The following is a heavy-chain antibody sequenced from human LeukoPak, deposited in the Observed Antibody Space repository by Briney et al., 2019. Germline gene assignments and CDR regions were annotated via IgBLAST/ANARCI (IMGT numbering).Heavy chain of an antibody. CDR1: GGSISSSNW. CDR3: ARSSYSSSWYTQSFLSDYYMDV. J-gene: IGHJ6*03. V-gene: IGHV4-4*02. D-gene: IGHD6-13*01. CDR2: IDHSGST. Sequence: PSGTLSLTCAVSGGSISSSNWWSWVRQPPGKGLEWIGEIDHSGSTNYNPSLKSRVTISVDKSKNQFSLKLSSVTAADTAVYYCARSSYSSSWYTQSFLSDYYMDVWGKGTTVTVSS.